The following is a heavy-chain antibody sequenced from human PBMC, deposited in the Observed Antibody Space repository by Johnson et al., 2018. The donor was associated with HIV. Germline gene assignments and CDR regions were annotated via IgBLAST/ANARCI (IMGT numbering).Heavy chain of an antibody. CDR1: GFTFSDYY. CDR2: ISSSGSTI. V-gene: IGHV3-11*04. CDR3: AVERRANWDPNDAFNI. Sequence: PLLESGGGVVQPGRSLRLSCAASGFTFSDYYMSWLRQAPGKGLEWVSYISSSGSTIYYADSVKGRFTSSRENAKHSLYLPMNSLRADDTAVYYCAVERRANWDPNDAFNICGQGTMVTVSS. J-gene: IGHJ3*02. D-gene: IGHD7-27*01.